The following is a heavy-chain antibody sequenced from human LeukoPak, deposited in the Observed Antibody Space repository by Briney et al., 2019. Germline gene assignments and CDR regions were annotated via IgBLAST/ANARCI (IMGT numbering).Heavy chain of an antibody. D-gene: IGHD6-19*01. CDR2: IYYSGST. J-gene: IGHJ4*02. Sequence: SETLSLTCTVFGGSISSYYWSWIRQPPGKGLEWIGYIYYSGSTNYNPSLKSRVTISVDTSKNQFSLKLSSVTAADTAVYYCARRDSSGWYAFDYWGQGTLVTVSS. CDR3: ARRDSSGWYAFDY. CDR1: GGSISSYY. V-gene: IGHV4-59*01.